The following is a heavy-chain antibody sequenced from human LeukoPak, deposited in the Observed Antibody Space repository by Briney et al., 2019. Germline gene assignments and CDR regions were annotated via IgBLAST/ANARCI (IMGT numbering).Heavy chain of an antibody. J-gene: IGHJ6*03. CDR3: ARGRYSGSYYVFYYYYYMDV. Sequence: ASVKVSCKASGYTFTSYDINWVRQATGQGLEWMGWMNPNSGNTGYAQKFQGRVTMTRNTSISTAYMELSSLRSEDTAVYYCARGRYSGSYYVFYYYYYMDVWGKGTTVTISS. D-gene: IGHD1-26*01. CDR2: MNPNSGNT. V-gene: IGHV1-8*01. CDR1: GYTFTSYD.